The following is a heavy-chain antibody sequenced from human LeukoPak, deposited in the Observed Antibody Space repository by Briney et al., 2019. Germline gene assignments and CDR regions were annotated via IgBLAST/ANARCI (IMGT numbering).Heavy chain of an antibody. CDR1: GGSISTTNYY. V-gene: IGHV4-39*01. Sequence: SETLSLTCNVSGGSISTTNYYWGWIRQPPGKGLEWLGNIHYSGSTYYNPSLQSRVTLSVDTSRNQFSLKLTSVTATDTAVYYCARAYPDCDYWGQGTLVTVSS. D-gene: IGHD2-21*02. J-gene: IGHJ4*02. CDR2: IHYSGST. CDR3: ARAYPDCDY.